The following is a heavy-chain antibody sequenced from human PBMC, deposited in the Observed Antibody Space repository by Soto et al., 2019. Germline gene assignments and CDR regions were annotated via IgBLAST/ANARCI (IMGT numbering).Heavy chain of an antibody. CDR3: ARGRYGNY. CDR1: GYTFTSYG. V-gene: IGHV1-18*01. CDR2: ISAHNGNT. D-gene: IGHD1-1*01. J-gene: IGHJ4*02. Sequence: QVHLVQSGAEVKKPGASVKVSCKASGYTFTSYGITWVRQAPGQGLEWRGWISAHNGNTDYAQKLQGRVIVTRGTSTSTAYMELRSLISDDTAVYYCARGRYGNYWGQGALVTVSS.